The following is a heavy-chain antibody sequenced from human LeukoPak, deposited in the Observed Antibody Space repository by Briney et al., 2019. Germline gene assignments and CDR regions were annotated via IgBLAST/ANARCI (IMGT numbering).Heavy chain of an antibody. CDR1: GFTFSSYW. CDR2: VNQDGSVK. D-gene: IGHD6-6*01. Sequence: PGGSLRLSCAASGFTFSSYWMSWVRQAPGKGLEWVANVNQDGSVKYYVESVKGRFAISRDNAKNSLYLQMNGLRAEDTAVYLCARIGYSSSSFDYWGQGTLVTVSS. CDR3: ARIGYSSSSFDY. V-gene: IGHV3-7*01. J-gene: IGHJ4*02.